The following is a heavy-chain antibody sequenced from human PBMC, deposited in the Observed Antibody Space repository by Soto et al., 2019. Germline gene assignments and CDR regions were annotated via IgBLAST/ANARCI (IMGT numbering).Heavy chain of an antibody. CDR3: GREPYICGHYGGGGGF. J-gene: IGHJ3*01. V-gene: IGHV3-30*04. Sequence: QVQLVESGGGVVQPGRSLRLSCAASGFTFSSYAMHWVRQAQGKGLECVAVVSHAGKTEHHAAAVQCRFTISRDNSANIWSIQMTSLRDEQTGVYYGGREPYICGHYGGGGGFWGQGTMVTVSS. CDR1: GFTFSSYA. CDR2: VSHAGKTE. D-gene: IGHD2-21*01.